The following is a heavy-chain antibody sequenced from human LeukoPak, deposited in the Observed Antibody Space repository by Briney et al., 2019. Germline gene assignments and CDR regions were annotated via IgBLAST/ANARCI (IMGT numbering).Heavy chain of an antibody. Sequence: ETLSLTCTVSDGSISSYYWSWIRQPPGKGLEWIGYIYYSGSTNYNPSLKSRVTISVDTSKNQFSLKLSSVTAADTAVYYCARGGSYYDSWGQGTLVTVSS. J-gene: IGHJ4*02. D-gene: IGHD1-26*01. CDR3: ARGGSYYDS. CDR2: IYYSGST. CDR1: DGSISSYY. V-gene: IGHV4-59*01.